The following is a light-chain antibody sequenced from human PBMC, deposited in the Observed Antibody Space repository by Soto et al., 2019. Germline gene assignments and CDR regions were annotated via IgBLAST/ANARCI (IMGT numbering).Light chain of an antibody. J-gene: IGKJ5*01. CDR2: DSS. CDR3: QQRSNWPPSIT. V-gene: IGKV1-5*01. CDR1: QSVRNW. Sequence: DIQMTQSPSTLFASLGDRVTITCRASQSVRNWLAWYQQKPGRAPQLLIYDSSTLEPGVPSRFRGSGSGTEFTLTISSLEPEDFAVYYCQQRSNWPPSITFGQGTRLEIK.